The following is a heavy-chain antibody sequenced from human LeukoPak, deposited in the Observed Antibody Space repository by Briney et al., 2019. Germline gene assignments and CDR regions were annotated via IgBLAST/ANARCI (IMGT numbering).Heavy chain of an antibody. D-gene: IGHD6-13*01. V-gene: IGHV4-59*12. Sequence: SETLSLTCAVSGGSITSYYWNWIRQPPGKGLEWIGYIHHTGKNRYNPSLQSRVTMSVDTSKNQFSLKLSSVTAADTAVYYCARGVYSSSWYYFDYWGQGTLVTVSS. CDR3: ARGVYSSSWYYFDY. CDR2: IHHTGKN. J-gene: IGHJ4*02. CDR1: GGSITSYY.